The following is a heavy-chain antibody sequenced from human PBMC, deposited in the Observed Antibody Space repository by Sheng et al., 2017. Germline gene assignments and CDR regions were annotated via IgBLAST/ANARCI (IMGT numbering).Heavy chain of an antibody. Sequence: QVQLQQWGAGLLKPSETLSLTCAVYGGSFSGYYWSWIRQPPREGAWSGLGKVNHSGSTNYNPSLKSRVTISVDTSKNQFSLKLSSVTAADTAVYYCARYSGSYLSIRGHYYYYGMDVWGQGTTVTVSS. D-gene: IGHD1-26*01. CDR2: VNHSGST. CDR1: GGSFSGYY. J-gene: IGHJ6*02. CDR3: ARYSGSYLSIRGHYYYYGMDV. V-gene: IGHV4-34*01.